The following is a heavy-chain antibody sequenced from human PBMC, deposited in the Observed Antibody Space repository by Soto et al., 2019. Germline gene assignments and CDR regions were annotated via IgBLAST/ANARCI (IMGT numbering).Heavy chain of an antibody. V-gene: IGHV1-18*01. CDR1: GYTFTSYG. J-gene: IGHJ5*02. Sequence: QVQLVQSGAEVKKPGASVKVSCKASGYTFTSYGTSWVRQAPEQGLEWRGWINAYNGNTNYAPKLPGRVPMATDTPTSTAYMELRSLRSDVTAVEYCAGVLPPFDPWGQGTLVTVSS. CDR3: AGVLPPFDP. CDR2: INAYNGNT.